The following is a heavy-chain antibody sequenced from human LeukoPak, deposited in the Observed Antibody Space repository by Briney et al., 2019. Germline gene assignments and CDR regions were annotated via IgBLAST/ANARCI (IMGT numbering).Heavy chain of an antibody. D-gene: IGHD3-22*01. CDR3: ARVDSSGYYYGADGAFDI. J-gene: IGHJ3*02. Sequence: ASVKVSCKASGGTFSSYGISWVRQAPGQGLEWMGWISAYNGNTNYAQKLQGRVTMTTDTSTSTAYMELRSLRSDDTAVYYCARVDSSGYYYGADGAFDIWGQGTMVTVSS. V-gene: IGHV1-18*01. CDR1: GGTFSSYG. CDR2: ISAYNGNT.